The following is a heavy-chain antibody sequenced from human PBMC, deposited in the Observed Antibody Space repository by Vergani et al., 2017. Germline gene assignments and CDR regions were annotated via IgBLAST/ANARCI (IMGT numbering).Heavy chain of an antibody. V-gene: IGHV3-20*04. Sequence: EVQLLESGGGLVQPGGSLRLSCAASGFTFDDYGMSWVRQAPGKGLEWVSGINWNGGSTGYADSVKGRFTISRDNAKNSLYLQMNSLRAEDTALYYCARDSSGWYYFDYWGQGTLVTVSS. D-gene: IGHD6-19*01. CDR1: GFTFDDYG. CDR3: ARDSSGWYYFDY. CDR2: INWNGGST. J-gene: IGHJ4*02.